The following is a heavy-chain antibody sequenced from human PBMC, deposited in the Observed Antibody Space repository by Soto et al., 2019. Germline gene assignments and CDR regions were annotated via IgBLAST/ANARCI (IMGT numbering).Heavy chain of an antibody. V-gene: IGHV6-1*01. CDR1: GDSVSSNSAA. D-gene: IGHD3-10*01. CDR2: TYYRSKWYN. J-gene: IGHJ1*01. Sequence: PSQTLSLTCAISGDSVSSNSAAWNWIRQSPSRGLEWLGRTYYRSKWYNDYAVSVKGRITINSDTSKNQFSLQLNSVTPEDTAVYYCARSPLSVRGVISEYFQHWGQGTLVTV. CDR3: ARSPLSVRGVISEYFQH.